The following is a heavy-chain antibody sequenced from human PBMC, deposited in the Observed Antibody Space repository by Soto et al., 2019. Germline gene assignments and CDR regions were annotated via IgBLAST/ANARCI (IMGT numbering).Heavy chain of an antibody. V-gene: IGHV1-18*01. Sequence: QVQLVQSGAEVKKPGASVKVSCKASGYTFTSYGISWVRQAPGQGLEWMGWISAYNGNTNYAQKQPGKANNATDPTTSTAYMEPRSLRSDDTAVYYCARDLIVGATPPYYFDYWGQGTLVTVSS. D-gene: IGHD1-26*01. CDR1: GYTFTSYG. CDR2: ISAYNGNT. CDR3: ARDLIVGATPPYYFDY. J-gene: IGHJ4*02.